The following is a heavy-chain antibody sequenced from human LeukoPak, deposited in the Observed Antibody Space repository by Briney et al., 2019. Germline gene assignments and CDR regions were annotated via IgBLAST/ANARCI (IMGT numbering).Heavy chain of an antibody. V-gene: IGHV4-59*12. D-gene: IGHD6-19*01. CDR3: ARGGWYEDY. CDR1: GGSISSYY. J-gene: IGHJ4*02. CDR2: IYYSGST. Sequence: SETLSLTCTVSGGSISSYYWSWIRQPPGKGLEWIGYIYYSGSTNYNPSLKSRVTISVDTSKNQFSLKLSSVTAADTAVYFCARGGWYEDYWGQGTLVTVSS.